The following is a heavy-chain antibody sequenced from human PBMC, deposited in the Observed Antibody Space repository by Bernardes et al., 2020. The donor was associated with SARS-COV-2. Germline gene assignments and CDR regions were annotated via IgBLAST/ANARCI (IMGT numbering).Heavy chain of an antibody. D-gene: IGHD2-15*01. Sequence: ASVKVSCKTSGYSFTAYVIIWVRQAPGQGLESMGWISAYNGYTNYAQKFQGRVTMITDTSTSSAYMELRSLRSDDTAVYYCARGLISGCSGGRCYPDYGDYFDYWGQGTLLTVSS. CDR2: ISAYNGYT. CDR1: GYSFTAYV. J-gene: IGHJ4*02. CDR3: ARGLISGCSGGRCYPDYGDYFDY. V-gene: IGHV1-18*01.